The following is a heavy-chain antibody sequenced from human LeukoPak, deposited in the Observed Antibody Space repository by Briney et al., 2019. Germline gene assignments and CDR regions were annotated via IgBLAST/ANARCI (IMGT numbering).Heavy chain of an antibody. CDR2: IYYSGST. D-gene: IGHD1-26*01. Sequence: TSETLSLTCTVSGGSISSSSYYWGWIRQPPGKGLEWIGSIYYSGSTYYNPSLKSRVTISVDTSKNQFSLKLSSVAAADTAVYYCARTFYRGANVDYWGQGTLVTVSS. CDR3: ARTFYRGANVDY. J-gene: IGHJ4*02. CDR1: GGSISSSSYY. V-gene: IGHV4-39*01.